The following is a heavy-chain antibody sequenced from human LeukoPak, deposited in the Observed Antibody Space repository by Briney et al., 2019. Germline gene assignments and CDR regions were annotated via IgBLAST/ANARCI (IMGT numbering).Heavy chain of an antibody. CDR3: ASPAMAYSALHLDAFDI. CDR1: GGTFGSYA. J-gene: IGHJ3*02. Sequence: GASVKVSCKASGGTFGSYAISWVRQAPGQGLEWMGRIIPIFGTANYAQKFQGRVTITTDESTSTAYMELSSLRSEDTAVYYCASPAMAYSALHLDAFDIWGQGTMVTVSS. CDR2: IIPIFGTA. V-gene: IGHV1-69*05. D-gene: IGHD5-18*01.